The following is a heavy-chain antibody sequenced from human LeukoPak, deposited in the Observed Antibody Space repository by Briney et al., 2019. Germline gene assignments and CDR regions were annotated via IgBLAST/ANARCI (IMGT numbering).Heavy chain of an antibody. CDR2: ISYDGSYK. V-gene: IGHV3-30*03. CDR3: ARDPGYGQYMDC. CDR1: GFIFSNYG. Sequence: GGSLRLSCAASGFIFSNYGMHWVRQAPGKGLERVAIISYDGSYKYYTDSVKGRVTISRDNSKDTLYLEMNSLTAEDTAVYFCARDPGYGQYMDCWGQGTLVTVSS. J-gene: IGHJ4*02. D-gene: IGHD4-17*01.